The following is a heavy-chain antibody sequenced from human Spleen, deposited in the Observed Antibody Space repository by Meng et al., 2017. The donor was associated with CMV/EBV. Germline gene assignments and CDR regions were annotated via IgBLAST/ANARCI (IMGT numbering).Heavy chain of an antibody. J-gene: IGHJ4*02. Sequence: GGSLRLSCAASGFTFSSYAMHWVRQAPGKGLEWVAVISYDGSNKYYADSVKGRFTISRDNSKNTLYLQMNSLRAEDTAVYYCARSDSRDGYSQIDYWGQGTLVTVSS. CDR2: ISYDGSNK. V-gene: IGHV3-30-3*01. CDR1: GFTFSSYA. CDR3: ARSDSRDGYSQIDY. D-gene: IGHD5-24*01.